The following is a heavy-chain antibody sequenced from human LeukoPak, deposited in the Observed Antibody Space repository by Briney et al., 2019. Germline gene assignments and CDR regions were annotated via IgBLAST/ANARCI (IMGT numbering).Heavy chain of an antibody. CDR2: ISAHKGDT. V-gene: IGHV1-18*01. Sequence: ASVKVSCKASGYTFTSYDINWVRQAPGQGLEWMGWISAHKGDTEYAQKFQGRVTMTRDTSTSTAYMELQSLTSDDTAVYYCARADIIVVAGATPVGSGFEYWGQGALITVS. CDR1: GYTFTSYD. CDR3: ARADIIVVAGATPVGSGFEY. J-gene: IGHJ4*02. D-gene: IGHD2-15*01.